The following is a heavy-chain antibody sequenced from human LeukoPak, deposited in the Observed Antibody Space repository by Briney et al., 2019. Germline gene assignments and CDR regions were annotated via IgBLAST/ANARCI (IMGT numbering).Heavy chain of an antibody. J-gene: IGHJ4*02. D-gene: IGHD3-10*01. CDR2: INSDGSST. CDR1: GFTFSSYW. CDR3: ARARVLLWFGELSYYFDY. Sequence: GGSLRLSCAASGFTFSSYWMHWVRQAPGKGLVWVSRINSDGSSTSYADSVKGRFTISRDNAKNTLYLQMNSLRAEDTAVYYCARARVLLWFGELSYYFDYWSQGTLVTVSS. V-gene: IGHV3-74*01.